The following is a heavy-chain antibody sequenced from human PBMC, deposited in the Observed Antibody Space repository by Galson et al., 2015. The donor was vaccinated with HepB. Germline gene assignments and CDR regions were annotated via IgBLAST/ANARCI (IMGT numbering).Heavy chain of an antibody. J-gene: IGHJ4*02. D-gene: IGHD6-25*01. CDR3: AGDMGGYRYFDY. CDR1: GGTFSSYA. Sequence: SVKVSCKASGGTFSSYAITWVRQAPGQGLEWMGRIIPNLDITNYAQKFQGRVTITADKSTSTAYMELSSLRSEDAAVYYCAGDMGGYRYFDYWGQGTLVTVSS. V-gene: IGHV1-69*04. CDR2: IIPNLDIT.